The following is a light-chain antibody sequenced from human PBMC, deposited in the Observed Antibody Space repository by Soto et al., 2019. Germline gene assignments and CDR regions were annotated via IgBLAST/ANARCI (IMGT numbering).Light chain of an antibody. Sequence: AFQVTQSPSSLSASVGDRVTMTCRASQDIRGALAWYQQKSGKPPNLLIYDVSTLEGGVPSRFSGSGSGTEFTLTISSLQPEDFGTYYCQQFNSYPITFGHGTRLEIK. V-gene: IGKV1-13*02. CDR1: QDIRGA. CDR2: DVS. J-gene: IGKJ5*01. CDR3: QQFNSYPIT.